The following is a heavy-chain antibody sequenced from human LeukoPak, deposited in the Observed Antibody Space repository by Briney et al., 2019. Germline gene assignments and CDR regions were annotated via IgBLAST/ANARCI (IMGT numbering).Heavy chain of an antibody. Sequence: PGGSLRLSCAASGFTFSSSGMSWVRQAPGKGLEWVSSIGTSAGSTDYADSVKGRFTISRDNSKNTLYLQMNTLRGEDTALYYCASLTSHWGQGTLVTVSP. CDR1: GFTFSSSG. CDR3: ASLTSH. D-gene: IGHD3-16*01. V-gene: IGHV3-23*01. J-gene: IGHJ4*02. CDR2: IGTSAGST.